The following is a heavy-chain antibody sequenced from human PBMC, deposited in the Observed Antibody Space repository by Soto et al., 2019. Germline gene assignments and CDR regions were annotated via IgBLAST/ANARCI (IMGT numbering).Heavy chain of an antibody. D-gene: IGHD3-10*01. J-gene: IGHJ3*02. CDR2: ISSSSSTI. CDR3: ASHVLLWFAPI. V-gene: IGHV3-48*01. Sequence: EVQLVESGGGLVQPGGSLRLSCAASGFTFSSYSMNWVRQAPGKGLEWVSYISSSSSTIYYADSVKGRFTISRDNAKNSLYLQMNSLRAEDTAVYYCASHVLLWFAPIWGQGTMVTVSS. CDR1: GFTFSSYS.